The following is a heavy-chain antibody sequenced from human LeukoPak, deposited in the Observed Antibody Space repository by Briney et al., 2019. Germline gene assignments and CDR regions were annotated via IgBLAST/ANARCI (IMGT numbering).Heavy chain of an antibody. CDR2: IYTFGIT. CDR3: ARTGGSFYFYYYMDV. J-gene: IGHJ6*03. Sequence: SETLSLTCTVSGGSISSHYWSWVRQPAGKGLEWIGHIYTFGITYYNPSLKSRVTISVDTSNNQFSLKLTSVTAADTAVYYCARTGGSFYFYYYMDVWGKGTTVTVSS. V-gene: IGHV4-4*07. D-gene: IGHD1-26*01. CDR1: GGSISSHY.